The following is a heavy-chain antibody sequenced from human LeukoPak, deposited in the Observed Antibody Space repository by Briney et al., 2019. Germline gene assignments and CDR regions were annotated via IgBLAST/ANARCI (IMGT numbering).Heavy chain of an antibody. D-gene: IGHD6-19*01. V-gene: IGHV1-46*01. J-gene: IGHJ5*02. CDR2: INPSGDFT. CDR1: GYTFGTYW. CDR3: ARDQSRKWEVLSGWWFDP. Sequence: GASVKVSCTASGYTFGTYWMHWVRQAPGQGLEWMAIINPSGDFTSYAQKFQGRVTVTRDMSTRTVYMELSNLRSEDTAVYYCARDQSRKWEVLSGWWFDPWGQGTLVTVSS.